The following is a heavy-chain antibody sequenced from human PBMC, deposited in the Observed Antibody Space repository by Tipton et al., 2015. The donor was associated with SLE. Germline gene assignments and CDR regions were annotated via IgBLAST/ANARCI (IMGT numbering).Heavy chain of an antibody. D-gene: IGHD1-26*01. V-gene: IGHV5-51*01. Sequence: VQLVQSGAEVKKPGESLKISCKGSGYSFTSYWIGWARQMPGKGLEWMGIIYPGDSDTRYSPSFQGQVTISADKSISTAYLQWSRLKAPDTAMYYCARHLLGGSYYGGCDYWGQGTLVTVSS. J-gene: IGHJ4*02. CDR1: GYSFTSYW. CDR3: ARHLLGGSYYGGCDY. CDR2: IYPGDSDT.